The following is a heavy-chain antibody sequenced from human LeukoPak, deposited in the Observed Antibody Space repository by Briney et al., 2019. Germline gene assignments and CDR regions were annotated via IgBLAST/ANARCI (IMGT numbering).Heavy chain of an antibody. Sequence: GGSLRLSCAASGFPFSNFAMHWVRQAPGKGLEHLSVISSNGGSTDYANSVKGRVTISRDNSKNTLYLQLGSLRADDMAVYYCARALTFYYSDAFDIWGQGTMVTVSS. CDR1: GFPFSNFA. D-gene: IGHD3-22*01. J-gene: IGHJ3*02. CDR2: ISSNGGST. CDR3: ARALTFYYSDAFDI. V-gene: IGHV3-64*01.